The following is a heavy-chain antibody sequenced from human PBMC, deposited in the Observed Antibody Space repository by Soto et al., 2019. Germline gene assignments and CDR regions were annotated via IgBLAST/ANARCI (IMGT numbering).Heavy chain of an antibody. CDR1: GFTFSNSA. Sequence: GGSLRLSCAASGFTFSNSAMSWVRQAPGKGLEWVSGIIGSGSTYYADSVKGRFTISRDNFKNTLYLQMNSLRAEDTAVYHCAKDRSIYSSGDRIFDYWGQGSLVTVSS. CDR2: IIGSGST. J-gene: IGHJ4*02. D-gene: IGHD3-22*01. V-gene: IGHV3-23*01. CDR3: AKDRSIYSSGDRIFDY.